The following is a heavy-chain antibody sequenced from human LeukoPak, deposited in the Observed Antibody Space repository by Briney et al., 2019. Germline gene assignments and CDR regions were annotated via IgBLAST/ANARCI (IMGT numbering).Heavy chain of an antibody. CDR2: IRYDGSNK. V-gene: IGHV3-33*01. CDR1: GFTFSNYG. CDR3: ARELPPVGNYRFDH. J-gene: IGHJ5*02. D-gene: IGHD1-7*01. Sequence: SLRLSCAASGFTFSNYGMHWVRQAPAKVLELDAAIRYDGSNKYCADSVKDRFTSSRDNSKNTLYLQINSLRPDDTAMYYCARELPPVGNYRFDHWGQGTLVTVSS.